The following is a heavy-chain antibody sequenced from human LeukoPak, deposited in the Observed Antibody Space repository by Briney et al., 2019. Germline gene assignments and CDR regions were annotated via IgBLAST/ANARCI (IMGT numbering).Heavy chain of an antibody. CDR2: IYYSGST. CDR1: GGSISSSSYY. CDR3: ARQYSSSWYVGFYFDY. V-gene: IGHV4-39*01. D-gene: IGHD6-13*01. J-gene: IGHJ4*02. Sequence: PSETLSLTCTVSGGSISSSSYYWGWIRQPPGKGLEWIGSIYYSGSTYYNPSLKSRVTISVDTSKNQFSLKLSSVTAADTAVYYCARQYSSSWYVGFYFDYWGQGTLVTVSS.